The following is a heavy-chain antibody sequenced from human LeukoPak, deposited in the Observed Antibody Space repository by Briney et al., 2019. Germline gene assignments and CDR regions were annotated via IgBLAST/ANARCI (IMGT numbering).Heavy chain of an antibody. CDR1: GGSFSGYY. Sequence: PSETLSLTCAVYGGSFSGYYWSWIRQPPGKGLEWIGEINHSGSTNYNPSLKSRVTISVDTSKNQFSLKLSSVTAADTAVYYCARGRELELQYYFDYWGQGTLVTASS. CDR2: INHSGST. V-gene: IGHV4-34*01. J-gene: IGHJ4*02. D-gene: IGHD1-7*01. CDR3: ARGRELELQYYFDY.